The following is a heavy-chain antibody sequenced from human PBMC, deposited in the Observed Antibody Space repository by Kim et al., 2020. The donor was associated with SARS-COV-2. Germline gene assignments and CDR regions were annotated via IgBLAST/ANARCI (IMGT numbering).Heavy chain of an antibody. CDR1: GGSISSSSYY. CDR2: IYYSGST. J-gene: IGHJ3*02. CDR3: ARLNDSSGYGAFDI. Sequence: SETLSLTCTVSGGSISSSSYYWGWIRQPPGKGLEWIGSIYYSGSTYYNPSLKSRVTISVDTSKNQFSLKLSSVTAADTAVYYCARLNDSSGYGAFDIWGQGTMVTVSS. D-gene: IGHD3-22*01. V-gene: IGHV4-39*01.